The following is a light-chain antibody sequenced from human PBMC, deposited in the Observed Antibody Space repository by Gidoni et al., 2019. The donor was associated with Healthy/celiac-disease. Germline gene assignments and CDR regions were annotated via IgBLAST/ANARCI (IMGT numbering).Light chain of an antibody. V-gene: IGKV3-11*01. J-gene: IGKJ1*01. CDR2: DAS. CDR3: QQRNNWPPT. Sequence: PSSLSVSPGDRATLSFRASQSVSSSLAWYQQKPGQAPRLLIYDASSWATGVPARFSGSGSGTDFTLTISSLEPEDFAAYYCQQRNNWPPTFGQGTKVEIK. CDR1: QSVSSS.